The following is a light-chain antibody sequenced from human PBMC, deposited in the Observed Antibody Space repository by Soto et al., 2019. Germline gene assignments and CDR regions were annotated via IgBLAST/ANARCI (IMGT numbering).Light chain of an antibody. J-gene: IGKJ1*01. CDR3: QQYNQWPGT. CDR1: QSISSN. Sequence: EIVLKQSAATLSVSQGESATLSCRASQSISSNLAWYQQKPGQSPRLLIYGASSRATGVPVRFSGSGSGVAFTLTISGLQSEDFAVYHCQQYNQWPGTFGQGAKVDVK. CDR2: GAS. V-gene: IGKV3-15*01.